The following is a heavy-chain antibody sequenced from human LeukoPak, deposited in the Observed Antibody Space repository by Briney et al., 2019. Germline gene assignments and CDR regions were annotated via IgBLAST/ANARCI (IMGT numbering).Heavy chain of an antibody. V-gene: IGHV4-39*01. Sequence: SETLSLTCTVSGGSISSSSYYWGWIRQPPGKGLEWIGSIYYSGSTYYNPSLKNRVTISVDTSKNQFSLKLSSVTAADTAVYYCARLNRNGDYVRYYFDYWGQGTLVTVSS. CDR3: ARLNRNGDYVRYYFDY. CDR2: IYYSGST. CDR1: GGSISSSSYY. D-gene: IGHD4-17*01. J-gene: IGHJ4*02.